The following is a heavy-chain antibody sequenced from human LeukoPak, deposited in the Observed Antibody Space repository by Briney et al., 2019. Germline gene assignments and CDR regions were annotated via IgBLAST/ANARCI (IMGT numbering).Heavy chain of an antibody. CDR1: GYTFTGYY. CDR3: ARYWHSITGTSFDY. Sequence: PGASVKVSCKASGYTFTGYYMHWVRQAPGQGLEWMGWINPNSGGTNYAQKFQGRVTMTRDASISTAYMELSRLRSDDTAVYYCARYWHSITGTSFDYWGQGTLVTVSS. D-gene: IGHD1-7*01. J-gene: IGHJ4*02. V-gene: IGHV1-2*02. CDR2: INPNSGGT.